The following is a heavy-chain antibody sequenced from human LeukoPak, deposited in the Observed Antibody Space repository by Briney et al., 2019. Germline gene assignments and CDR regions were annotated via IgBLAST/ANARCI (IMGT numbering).Heavy chain of an antibody. CDR2: IYYRGST. CDR3: ARERSSGSYPLDFDY. V-gene: IGHV4-39*07. J-gene: IGHJ4*02. Sequence: SETLSLTCSVSGGSISGSSYYWGWIRQPPGKGLEWIGNIYYRGSTYYNPSLKSRVTISVDTSKNQFSLRLSSVTAADTAVYYCARERSSGSYPLDFDYWGQGTLVTVSS. D-gene: IGHD1-26*01. CDR1: GGSISGSSYY.